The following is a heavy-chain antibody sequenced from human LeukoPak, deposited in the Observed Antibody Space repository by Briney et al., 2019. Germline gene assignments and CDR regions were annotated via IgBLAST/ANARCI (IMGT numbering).Heavy chain of an antibody. D-gene: IGHD3-10*01. CDR1: GGSISSYY. V-gene: IGHV4-59*01. CDR2: IYYSGST. Sequence: PSETLSLTCTVSGGSISSYYWSWIRQPPGKGLEWIGYIYYSGSTNYNPSLKSRVTISVDTSKNQFSLKLSSVTAADTAVYYCARGTWFGELQDYWGQGTLVTVSS. J-gene: IGHJ4*02. CDR3: ARGTWFGELQDY.